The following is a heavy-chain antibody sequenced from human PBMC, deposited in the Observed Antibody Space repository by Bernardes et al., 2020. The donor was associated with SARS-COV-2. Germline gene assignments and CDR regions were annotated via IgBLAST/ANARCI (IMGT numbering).Heavy chain of an antibody. Sequence: GGSLRLSCAASGFTFRSYGMHWVRQAPGKGLEWVAAISYDGSNKWYADSVKGRFTPSRDNSKNTLYLQMNSLRTEDTAVYYCAKSIQDFVLVPTAPDPNWIDPWGQGTLVTVSS. J-gene: IGHJ5*02. CDR3: AKSIQDFVLVPTAPDPNWIDP. CDR1: GFTFRSYG. V-gene: IGHV3-30*18. CDR2: ISYDGSNK. D-gene: IGHD2-2*01.